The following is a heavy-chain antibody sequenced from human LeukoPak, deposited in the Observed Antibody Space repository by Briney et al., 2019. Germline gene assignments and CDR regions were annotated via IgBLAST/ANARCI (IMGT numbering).Heavy chain of an antibody. Sequence: ASVKVSCKASGYTFTSYAVHWVRQAPGQRLEWMGWINIDKGNTRFSQKFQDRVTITRDTSASTVYMELSSLISEGTAVYYCAREGYGAIDYWGQGILVTVSS. V-gene: IGHV1-3*04. D-gene: IGHD2-15*01. J-gene: IGHJ4*02. CDR3: AREGYGAIDY. CDR2: INIDKGNT. CDR1: GYTFTSYA.